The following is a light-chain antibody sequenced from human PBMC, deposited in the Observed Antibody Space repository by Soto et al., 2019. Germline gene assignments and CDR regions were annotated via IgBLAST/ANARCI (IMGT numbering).Light chain of an antibody. J-gene: IGKJ2*01. CDR1: QRVSSSY. CDR2: EAS. V-gene: IGKV3D-20*02. CDR3: QLHIIRPHP. Sequence: GEGAARCCRVSQRVSSSYLAWYQQKPGQAPRLLIYEASTRATGIPARFSGSRSRADFSPTLSIFQPEAFALYFSQLHIIRPHPFG.